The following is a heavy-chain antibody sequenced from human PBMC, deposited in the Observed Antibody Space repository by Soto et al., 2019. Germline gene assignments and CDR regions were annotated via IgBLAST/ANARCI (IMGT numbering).Heavy chain of an antibody. D-gene: IGHD3-10*01. Sequence: GGSLRLSCAASGFTFSSHDMHWVRQATGKGEEWASTIGTGGDTYYAGSAKGRFTISRDNAKNTLYLQMNSLRAEDTAVYYCAKDSALWFGARQNWFDPWGQGTLVTVSS. CDR3: AKDSALWFGARQNWFDP. V-gene: IGHV3-13*01. CDR2: IGTGGDT. J-gene: IGHJ5*02. CDR1: GFTFSSHD.